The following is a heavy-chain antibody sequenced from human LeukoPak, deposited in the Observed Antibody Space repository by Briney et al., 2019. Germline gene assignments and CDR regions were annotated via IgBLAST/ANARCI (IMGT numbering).Heavy chain of an antibody. V-gene: IGHV4-39*07. CDR1: GGSISSSSYY. CDR2: IYYSGST. Sequence: PPETLSLTCTVSGGSISSSSYYWGWIRQPPGKVLEWIGSIYYSGSTYNNPSLKSRVTISVDTSKNQFSLKLSSVTAADTAVYYCARRFWSGYGYQYYYMDVWGKGTTVTVSS. D-gene: IGHD3-3*01. J-gene: IGHJ6*03. CDR3: ARRFWSGYGYQYYYMDV.